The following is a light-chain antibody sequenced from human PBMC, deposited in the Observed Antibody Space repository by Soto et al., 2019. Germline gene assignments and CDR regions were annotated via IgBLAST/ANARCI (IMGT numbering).Light chain of an antibody. CDR2: DVS. J-gene: IGLJ3*02. CDR3: SSYTSDSTFE. CDR1: SSDIGNYNY. Sequence: QSVLTQPASVSGSPGQSITISCTGTSSDIGNYNYVSWFQQHPGRAPKVMIYDVSYRPSGVSNRFSGSKSGNTASLTISGLQSEDEADYYCSSYTSDSTFEFGGGTKLTVL. V-gene: IGLV2-14*03.